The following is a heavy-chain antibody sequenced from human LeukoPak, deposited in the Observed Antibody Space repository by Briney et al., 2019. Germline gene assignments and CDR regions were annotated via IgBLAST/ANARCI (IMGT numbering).Heavy chain of an antibody. CDR3: ARDGVAAGIAVVYYYCYYMDV. J-gene: IGHJ6*03. CDR2: INTNTGNP. D-gene: IGHD6-19*01. Sequence: GASVKVSYKASGYTFTSYAMNWVRQAPGQGLEWMGWINTNTGNPTYAQGFTGRFVFSLDTSVSTAYLQISSLKAEDTAVYYCARDGVAAGIAVVYYYCYYMDVWGKGTTVTVSS. V-gene: IGHV7-4-1*02. CDR1: GYTFTSYA.